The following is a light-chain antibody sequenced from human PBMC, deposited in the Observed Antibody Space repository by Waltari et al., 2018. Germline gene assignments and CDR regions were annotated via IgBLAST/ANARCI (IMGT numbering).Light chain of an antibody. J-gene: IGLJ3*02. CDR2: EVN. CDR3: SSWTGSPV. Sequence: QSALTQPPSVSGSPGQTVPITSTGHNSDFGSYNRVSWYQKPPGTAPKLVIYEVNNRPSGVPDRFSGSKSGNPASLTISGLQAEDEADYYCSSWTGSPVFGGGTKLTVL. CDR1: NSDFGSYNR. V-gene: IGLV2-18*02.